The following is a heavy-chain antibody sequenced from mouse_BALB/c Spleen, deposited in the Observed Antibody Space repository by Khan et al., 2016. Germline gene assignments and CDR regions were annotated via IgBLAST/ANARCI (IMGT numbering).Heavy chain of an antibody. J-gene: IGHJ1*01. D-gene: IGHD2-3*01. CDR3: ASYGDGYSHWYFDV. V-gene: IGHV7-3*02. CDR2: IRNKANGYTT. CDR1: GFTFTDYY. Sequence: EVELVESGGGLVQPGGSLRLSCATSGFTFTDYYMSWVRQPPGKALEWLGFIRNKANGYTTEYSASVKGRFTICRDNAQSILYLQMNTRRAEDSATYYCASYGDGYSHWYFDVWGAGTTVTVSS.